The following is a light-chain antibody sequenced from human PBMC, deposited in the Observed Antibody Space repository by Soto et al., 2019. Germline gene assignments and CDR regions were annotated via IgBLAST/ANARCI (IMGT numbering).Light chain of an antibody. V-gene: IGKV1-5*01. J-gene: IGKJ1*01. CDR2: DAS. CDR1: QSISSW. Sequence: DIQMTQYPSTLSASVGDRVTITCRASQSISSWLAWYQQQPGKAHKLLIYDASSLESGVTSRFSGSGSGTEFTLTVSSLEPDDFATYYCQQYNSYSPTFGQGTKVEIK. CDR3: QQYNSYSPT.